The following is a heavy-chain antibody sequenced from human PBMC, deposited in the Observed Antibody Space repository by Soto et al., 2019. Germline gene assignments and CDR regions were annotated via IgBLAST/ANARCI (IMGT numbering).Heavy chain of an antibody. CDR1: GYKVSTWHNFTSYW. V-gene: IGHV5-51*01. J-gene: IGHJ5*02. D-gene: IGHD3-10*01. CDR2: IYPGDSDT. CDR3: ALAYLSESPNWFDP. Sequence: GESLKISCMGSGYKVSTWHNFTSYWIAWVRQMPGEGLEWMGIIYPGDSDTRYSPSFQGQVTISADKSISTAYLQWSSLKASDTAMYYCALAYLSESPNWFDPWGQGTQVTVSS.